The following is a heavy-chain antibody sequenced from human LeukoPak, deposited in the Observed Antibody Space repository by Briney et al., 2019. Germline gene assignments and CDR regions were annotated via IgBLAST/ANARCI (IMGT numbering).Heavy chain of an antibody. D-gene: IGHD5-18*01. CDR2: INPNSGGT. Sequence: GASVKVSCKASGYTFTGYYMHWVRQAPGQGLEWMGWINPNSGGTNYAQKFQGRVTITTDESTSTAYMELSSLRSEDTAVYYCARGGYSYGMRHYFDYWGQGTLVTVSS. CDR3: ARGGYSYGMRHYFDY. V-gene: IGHV1-2*02. CDR1: GYTFTGYY. J-gene: IGHJ4*02.